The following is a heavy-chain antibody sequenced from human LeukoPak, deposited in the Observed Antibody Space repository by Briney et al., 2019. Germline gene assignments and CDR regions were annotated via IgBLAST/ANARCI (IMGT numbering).Heavy chain of an antibody. D-gene: IGHD5-12*01. CDR3: ARFYGYSGYVDYFDY. V-gene: IGHV3-30*04. J-gene: IGHJ4*02. CDR2: ISYDGSNK. CDR1: GFTFSSYA. Sequence: GGSLRLSCAASGFTFSSYAMHWVRQAPGKGLEWVAVISYDGSNKYYADSVKGRFTISRDNSKNTLYLQMNSLRAEDTAVYYCARFYGYSGYVDYFDYWGQGTLVTVSS.